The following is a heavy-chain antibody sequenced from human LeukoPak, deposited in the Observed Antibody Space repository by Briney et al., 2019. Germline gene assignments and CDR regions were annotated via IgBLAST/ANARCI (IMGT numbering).Heavy chain of an antibody. CDR3: ARDEARYSSGYYPNWFDP. J-gene: IGHJ5*02. V-gene: IGHV1-46*01. D-gene: IGHD3-22*01. CDR2: INPSGGST. Sequence: GASVKVSCKASGYIFTSYYMHWVRQAPGQGLEWMGIINPSGGSTNYAQNFQGRVTMTRDTSTSTVYMELRSLRSDDTAVYYCARDEARYSSGYYPNWFDPWGQGTLVTVSS. CDR1: GYIFTSYY.